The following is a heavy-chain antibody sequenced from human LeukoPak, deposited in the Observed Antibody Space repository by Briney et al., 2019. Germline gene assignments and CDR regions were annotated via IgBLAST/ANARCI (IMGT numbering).Heavy chain of an antibody. J-gene: IGHJ1*01. CDR2: ISSSGSTI. CDR3: AREALGYCSSTSCYGPTED. CDR1: GFTFSDYY. Sequence: GGSLRLSCAASGFTFSDYYMSWIRQAPGKGLEWVSYISSSGSTIYYADSVKGRFTISRDNAKNSLYLQMNSLRAEDTAVYYCAREALGYCSSTSCYGPTEDWGQGTLVTVSS. V-gene: IGHV3-11*01. D-gene: IGHD2-2*01.